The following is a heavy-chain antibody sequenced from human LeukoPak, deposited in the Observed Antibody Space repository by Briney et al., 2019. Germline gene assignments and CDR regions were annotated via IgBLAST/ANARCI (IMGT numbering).Heavy chain of an antibody. D-gene: IGHD3-3*01. CDR3: ARDRRITIFGVATNWFDP. Sequence: GASVKVSCKASGYAFTGYYMQWVRQAPGQGLEWMAWINPNSGGTNYAQKFQGRVTMTRDTSISTAYMELSRLRSDDTAVYYCARDRRITIFGVATNWFDPWGQGTLVTVSS. J-gene: IGHJ5*02. V-gene: IGHV1-2*02. CDR1: GYAFTGYY. CDR2: INPNSGGT.